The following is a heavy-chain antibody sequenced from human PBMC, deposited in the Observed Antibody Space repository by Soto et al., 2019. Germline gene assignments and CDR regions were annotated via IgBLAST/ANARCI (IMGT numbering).Heavy chain of an antibody. CDR1: GYTFTSYG. V-gene: IGHV1-69*13. D-gene: IGHD1-26*01. J-gene: IGHJ4*02. Sequence: SVKVSCKASGYTFTSYGISWVRQAPGQGLEWMGGIIPIFGTADYAQKFQGRVTITADESTSTAYMELNSLRSEDTAVYYCASPGGSYYGGVVFWGQGTVVTVSS. CDR3: ASPGGSYYGGVVF. CDR2: IIPIFGTA.